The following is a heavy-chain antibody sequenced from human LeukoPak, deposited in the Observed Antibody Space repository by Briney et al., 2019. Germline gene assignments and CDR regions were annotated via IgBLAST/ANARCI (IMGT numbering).Heavy chain of an antibody. J-gene: IGHJ4*02. CDR1: GITLSNYG. V-gene: IGHV3-23*01. CDR3: AKRGVVIRVILVGFHKEAYYFDS. CDR2: ISDSGGST. D-gene: IGHD3-22*01. Sequence: GGSLRLSCAVSGITLSNYGMSWVRQAPGKGLEWVAGISDSGGSTNYADSVKGRFTISRDNPKNTLYLQMNSLRVEDTAEYFCAKRGVVIRVILVGFHKEAYYFDSWGQGARVTVSS.